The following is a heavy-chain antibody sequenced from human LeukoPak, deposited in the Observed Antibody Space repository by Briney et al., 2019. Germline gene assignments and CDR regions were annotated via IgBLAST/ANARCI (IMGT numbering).Heavy chain of an antibody. CDR2: IRNDGSDK. J-gene: IGHJ4*02. V-gene: IGHV3-30*02. CDR3: VKSEGLWLMDVDS. CDR1: GFTFSNYG. Sequence: GGSLRLSCAASGFTFSNYGIHWVRQAPGKGLEWMGFIRNDGSDKYYADSLKGRFTISRDNSKNTLYLQMHSLRPDDTAVYFCVKSEGLWLMDVDSWGQGTLVIVSS. D-gene: IGHD3-10*01.